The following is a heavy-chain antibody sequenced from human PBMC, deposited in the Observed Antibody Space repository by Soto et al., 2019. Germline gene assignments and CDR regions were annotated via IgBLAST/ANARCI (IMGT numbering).Heavy chain of an antibody. CDR2: IIPRFGTT. CDR3: ARGRGLYNSGRSQLDS. Sequence: QVQLVQSGAEVKKPGSSVRVSCKASGDSFSKYTVNWVRQAPRQGLEWMGGIIPRFGTTNYAPTLQGRVTITAVQAMNTVFLELSSLRSEDTALYYCARGRGLYNSGRSQLDSWGQGTLVTVSS. J-gene: IGHJ4*02. V-gene: IGHV1-69*01. D-gene: IGHD1-1*01. CDR1: GDSFSKYT.